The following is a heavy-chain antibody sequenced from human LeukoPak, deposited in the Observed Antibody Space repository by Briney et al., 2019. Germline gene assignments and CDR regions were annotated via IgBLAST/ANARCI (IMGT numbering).Heavy chain of an antibody. V-gene: IGHV3-11*06. Sequence: PGGSLRLSCAASGFTFSDYYMSWIRQAPGKGLGWVSYISSSSSYTNYADSVKGRFTISRDNAKNSLYLQKNSLRAEDTAVYYCARAHITMVRGVIDAFDIWGQGTMVTVSS. CDR2: ISSSSSYT. J-gene: IGHJ3*02. CDR3: ARAHITMVRGVIDAFDI. D-gene: IGHD3-10*01. CDR1: GFTFSDYY.